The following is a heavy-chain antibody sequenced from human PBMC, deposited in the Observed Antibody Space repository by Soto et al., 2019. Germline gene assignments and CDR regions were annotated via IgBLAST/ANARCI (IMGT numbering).Heavy chain of an antibody. CDR1: GFTFSSYA. Sequence: GGSLRLSCAASGFTFSSYAMSWVRQAPGKGLEWVSSISSSSSYIYYADSVKGRFTISRDNAKNSLYLQMNSLRAEDTAVYYCASSRWLLPFDYWGQGTLVTVSS. CDR2: ISSSSSYI. CDR3: ASSRWLLPFDY. D-gene: IGHD3-22*01. V-gene: IGHV3-21*01. J-gene: IGHJ4*02.